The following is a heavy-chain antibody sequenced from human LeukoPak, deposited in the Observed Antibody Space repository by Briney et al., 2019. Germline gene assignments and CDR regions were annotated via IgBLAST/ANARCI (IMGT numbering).Heavy chain of an antibody. CDR1: GYTFTSYY. V-gene: IGHV1-46*01. CDR3: ARSRGGSAGGDWFDP. Sequence: GASVTVSCKASGYTFTSYYMHWVRQAPGQGLEWMGIINPSGGSTSYAQKFQGRVTMTRDTSTSTVYMELSSLRSEDTAVYYCARSRGGSAGGDWFDPWGQGTLVTVSS. D-gene: IGHD2-15*01. CDR2: INPSGGST. J-gene: IGHJ5*02.